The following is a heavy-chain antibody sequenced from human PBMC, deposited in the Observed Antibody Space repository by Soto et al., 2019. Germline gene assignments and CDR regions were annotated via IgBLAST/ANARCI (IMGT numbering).Heavy chain of an antibody. CDR3: SRIANIFDFDN. V-gene: IGHV1-2*02. Sequence: ASGKVSCKASGYTFTGYYMHWVRQAPGQGLEWMGWINPNSGGTNYAQKFQGRATMTRDTSISTDYMERSRRRSDDTAMYYCSRIANIFDFDNWGQGTRVTVSS. J-gene: IGHJ4*01. CDR1: GYTFTGYY. D-gene: IGHD2-21*01. CDR2: INPNSGGT.